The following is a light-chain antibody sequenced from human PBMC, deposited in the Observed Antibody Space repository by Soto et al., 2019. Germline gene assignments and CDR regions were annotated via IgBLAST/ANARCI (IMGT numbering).Light chain of an antibody. Sequence: QSVLTQPASVSGSPGQSITIPRTGTSNDIGGYNYVSWYQQHPGKVPKLMIFDVSYRPSGISDRFSGSKSGNTASLTISGLQPEDEADYYCSSYGASSTLFGGGTKLTVL. J-gene: IGLJ2*01. CDR3: SSYGASSTL. CDR2: DVS. CDR1: SNDIGGYNY. V-gene: IGLV2-14*03.